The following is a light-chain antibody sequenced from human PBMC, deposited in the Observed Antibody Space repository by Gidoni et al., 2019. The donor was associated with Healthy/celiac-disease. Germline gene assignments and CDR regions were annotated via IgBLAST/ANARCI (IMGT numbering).Light chain of an antibody. CDR1: QSISSW. CDR2: YAS. V-gene: IGKV1-5*01. CDR3: QQYNSYPFT. Sequence: DIQMTQSPSTLSASVGDRVTITCRASQSISSWLAWYQQKPGQAPKLLIYYASSLESGVPSRFSGSGSGTEFTLTISSLQPDDFATYYCQQYNSYPFTFGPGTKVDLK. J-gene: IGKJ3*01.